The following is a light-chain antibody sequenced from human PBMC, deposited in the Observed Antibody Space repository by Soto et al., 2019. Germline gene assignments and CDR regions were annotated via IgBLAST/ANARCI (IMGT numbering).Light chain of an antibody. CDR3: CADAGRSTYV. CDR2: VVS. V-gene: IGLV2-23*02. Sequence: QSVLTQPASVSGSPGQSITISCTRTSSDVGSYNFVSWYQQHPGEVPKVMIYVVSKRPSGVSDRFSGSKSGNTASLTISGLQAEDEADYYCCADAGRSTYVFGTGTKLTVL. J-gene: IGLJ1*01. CDR1: SSDVGSYNF.